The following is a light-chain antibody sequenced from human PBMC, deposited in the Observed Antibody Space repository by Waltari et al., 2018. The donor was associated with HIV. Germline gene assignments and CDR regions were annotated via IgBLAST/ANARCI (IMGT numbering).Light chain of an antibody. Sequence: QSVLTQPPSASGTPGRRVTIPCPGSSSNIGINDVPWYQHPPGTAPKLLIFTKNQRPAGAPDLFSDAKSGASASRASRARQADGEADSYWAGWEGSLRGGVFGGGTKLTV. J-gene: IGLJ3*02. CDR2: TKN. V-gene: IGLV1-47*01. CDR1: SSNIGIND. CDR3: AGWEGSLRGGV.